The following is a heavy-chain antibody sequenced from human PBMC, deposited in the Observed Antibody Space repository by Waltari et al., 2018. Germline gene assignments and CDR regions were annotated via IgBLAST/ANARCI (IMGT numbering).Heavy chain of an antibody. CDR2: IIPSLGKA. V-gene: IGHV1-69*01. CDR3: ARGLEAARYYYGMDV. J-gene: IGHJ6*02. D-gene: IGHD6-6*01. Sequence: QVQLVQSGAEVKKPGSSVKVSCKASGGTFSSYAISWVRQAPGQGLEWMGGIIPSLGKANYAQKFQGRVTITADESTSTAYMELSSLRSEDTAVYYCARGLEAARYYYGMDVWGQGTTVTVSS. CDR1: GGTFSSYA.